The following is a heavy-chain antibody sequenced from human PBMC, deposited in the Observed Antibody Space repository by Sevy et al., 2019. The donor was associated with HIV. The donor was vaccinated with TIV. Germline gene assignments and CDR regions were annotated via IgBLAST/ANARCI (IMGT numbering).Heavy chain of an antibody. J-gene: IGHJ4*02. CDR2: IRYDGSNK. CDR3: ASQERGYSGYDSDY. CDR1: GFTFSSYG. Sequence: GGCLRLSCAASGFTFSSYGMRWVRQAPGKGLEWVAFIRYDGSNKYYADSVKGRFTISRDNSKNTLYLQMNSLRAEDTAVYYCASQERGYSGYDSDYWGQGTLVTVSS. D-gene: IGHD5-12*01. V-gene: IGHV3-30*02.